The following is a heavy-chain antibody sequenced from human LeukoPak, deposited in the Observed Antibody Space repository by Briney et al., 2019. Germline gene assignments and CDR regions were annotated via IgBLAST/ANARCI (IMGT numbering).Heavy chain of an antibody. CDR1: GFTFSNYA. Sequence: GGSLRLSCAASGFTFSNYAMSWVRQAPGKGLEWVSTIDNGGGRTYHADSVKGRLTVSRDNSKNTLYLQMNSLRAEDTAVYYCAKLAAVGTFFDYWGQGTLVTVSS. V-gene: IGHV3-23*01. J-gene: IGHJ4*02. CDR3: AKLAAVGTFFDY. D-gene: IGHD6-13*01. CDR2: IDNGGGRT.